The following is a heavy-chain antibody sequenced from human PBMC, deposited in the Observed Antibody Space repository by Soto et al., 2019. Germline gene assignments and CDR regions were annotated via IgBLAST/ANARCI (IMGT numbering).Heavy chain of an antibody. J-gene: IGHJ4*02. D-gene: IGHD6-6*01. Sequence: QVHLVQSGAEVKKPGASVKVSCKASGYTFTSYGITWVRQAPGQGLEWMGWISAHNGNTDYAQKLQGRVIVTRDTSTRTAYMELRSLRSDATAVYYCARVRDGDYWGQGALVTVSS. CDR3: ARVRDGDY. V-gene: IGHV1-18*01. CDR1: GYTFTSYG. CDR2: ISAHNGNT.